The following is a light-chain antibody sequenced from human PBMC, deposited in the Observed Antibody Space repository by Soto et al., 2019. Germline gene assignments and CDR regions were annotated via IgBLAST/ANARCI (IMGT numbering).Light chain of an antibody. Sequence: VLTHSPDSLSLSRGERVTLSCRASQSVTTRLAWYQHKPGQAPTLLMSGASNRASGVPVRFSGSGSVTDFTPTITRLEPEDFALYYCQQYGGPPITFGLGTRLEIK. CDR2: GAS. CDR1: QSVTTR. CDR3: QQYGGPPIT. J-gene: IGKJ5*01. V-gene: IGKV3-20*01.